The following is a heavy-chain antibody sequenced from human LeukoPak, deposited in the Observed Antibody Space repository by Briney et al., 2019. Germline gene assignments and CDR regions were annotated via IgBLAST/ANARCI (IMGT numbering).Heavy chain of an antibody. V-gene: IGHV4-4*07. CDR3: ARGLWFGESVPYYYYYGMDV. D-gene: IGHD3-10*01. J-gene: IGHJ6*02. Sequence: PSETLSLTCTVSGGSISSYYWSWIRQPAGKGLEWIGRIYTSGSTNYNPSLKSRVTMSVGTSKNQFSLKLSSVTAADTAVYYCARGLWFGESVPYYYYYGMDVWGQGTTVTVSS. CDR1: GGSISSYY. CDR2: IYTSGST.